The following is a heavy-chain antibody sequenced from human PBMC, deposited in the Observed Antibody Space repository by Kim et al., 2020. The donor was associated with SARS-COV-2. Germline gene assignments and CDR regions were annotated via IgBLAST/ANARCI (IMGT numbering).Heavy chain of an antibody. CDR3: ARVGVRGTHRYRFDP. D-gene: IGHD3-10*01. CDR2: IFHNGNT. J-gene: IGHJ5*02. CDR1: GAYVSNTNYY. V-gene: IGHV4-61*01. Sequence: SETLSLTCTVSGAYVSNTNYYWGWIRQPPGQGLEWIAYIFHNGNTNSNPSLRSRVTLSVDTSKNQFSLNVTSVISADTAVYYCARVGVRGTHRYRFDPWGQGTLVTVSS.